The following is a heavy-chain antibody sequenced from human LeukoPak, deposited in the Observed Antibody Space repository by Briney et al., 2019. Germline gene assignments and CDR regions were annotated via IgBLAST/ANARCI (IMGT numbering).Heavy chain of an antibody. V-gene: IGHV4-30-4*01. CDR2: IYYSGST. CDR1: GGSISSGDYY. D-gene: IGHD2-15*01. J-gene: IGHJ6*02. CDR3: AREQVAASDYYYYGMDV. Sequence: TSQTLSLTCTVSGGSISSGDYYWSWIRQPPGKGLEWIGYIYYSGSTYYNPSLKSRVTTSVDTSMNQFSLKLSSVTAADTAVYYCAREQVAASDYYYYGMDVWGQGTTVTVSS.